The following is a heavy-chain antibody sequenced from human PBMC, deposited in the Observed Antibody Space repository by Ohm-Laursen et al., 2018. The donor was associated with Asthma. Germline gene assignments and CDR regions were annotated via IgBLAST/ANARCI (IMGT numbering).Heavy chain of an antibody. CDR2: VYHTGST. CDR3: ARGSRIVTGYYGSAALNWFDP. CDR1: GGSVSSGSYY. D-gene: IGHD3-9*01. Sequence: SDILSLTCTVSGGSVSSGSYYWIWIRQPPGRGLEFIGYVYHTGSTIYNPSLKGRVTISVDTSKNHFSLWLTSVTSADTAVYYCARGSRIVTGYYGSAALNWFDPWGQGTLVTVSS. V-gene: IGHV4-61*03. J-gene: IGHJ5*02.